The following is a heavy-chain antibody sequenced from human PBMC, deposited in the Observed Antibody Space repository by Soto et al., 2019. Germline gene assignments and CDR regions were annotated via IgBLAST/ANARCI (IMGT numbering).Heavy chain of an antibody. V-gene: IGHV3-30-3*01. J-gene: IGHJ6*02. CDR2: ISYDGSNK. CDR1: GFTFSSYA. CDR3: ARDLRFLEWLLYPVYYYYGMDV. Sequence: GGSLRLSCAASGFTFSSYAMHWVRQAPGKGLEWVAVISYDGSNKYYADSVKGRFTISRDNSKNTLYLQMNSLRAEDTAVYYCARDLRFLEWLLYPVYYYYGMDVWGQGTTVTVSS. D-gene: IGHD3-3*01.